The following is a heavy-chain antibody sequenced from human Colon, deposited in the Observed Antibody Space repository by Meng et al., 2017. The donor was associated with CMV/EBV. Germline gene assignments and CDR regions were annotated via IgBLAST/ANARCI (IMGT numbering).Heavy chain of an antibody. J-gene: IGHJ4*02. CDR1: GFTFSSYE. V-gene: IGHV3-48*03. CDR2: ISSSGSTI. D-gene: IGHD3-10*01. Sequence: GGSLRLSCAASGFTFSSYEMNWVRQAPGKGLEWVSYISSSGSTIYYGDSVKGRFIISRDNAKNSLYLQMNSLRAEDTAVYYCAREQLVGDTFDYWGQGTLVTVSS. CDR3: AREQLVGDTFDY.